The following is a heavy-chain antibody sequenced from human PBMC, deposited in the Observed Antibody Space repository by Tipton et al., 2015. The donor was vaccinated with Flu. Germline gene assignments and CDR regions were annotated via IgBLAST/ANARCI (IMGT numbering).Heavy chain of an antibody. V-gene: IGHV4-38-2*02. CDR2: IHHSGTT. CDR1: GHSLSSGYY. D-gene: IGHD2-2*01. J-gene: IGHJ4*02. Sequence: TLSLTCAVSGHSLSSGYYWGWIRQPPGKGLEWLGSIHHSGTTYYNLSLKSRVTMLLDTSKNQFSLRLTSVTAADTAVYYCARDPPLGMPDYFDYWGQGILVTASS. CDR3: ARDPPLGMPDYFDY.